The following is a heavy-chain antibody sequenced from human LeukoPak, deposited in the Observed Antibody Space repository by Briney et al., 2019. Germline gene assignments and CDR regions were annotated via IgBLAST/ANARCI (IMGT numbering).Heavy chain of an antibody. D-gene: IGHD1-26*01. CDR2: ISWNSGSV. Sequence: GGSPRLSCAASGFTFDDYAMPWVRQAPGKGLEWVSGISWNSGSVGYADSVKGRFTISRDNAKNSLYLQMNSLRAEDTALYYCAKGVSGIVGATAHFDYWGQGTLVTVSS. J-gene: IGHJ4*02. CDR1: GFTFDDYA. CDR3: AKGVSGIVGATAHFDY. V-gene: IGHV3-9*01.